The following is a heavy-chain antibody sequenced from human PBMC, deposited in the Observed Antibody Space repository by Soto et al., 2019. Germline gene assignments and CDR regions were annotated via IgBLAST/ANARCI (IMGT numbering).Heavy chain of an antibody. CDR3: AREVAVDEGYYYYMDV. CDR1: GDSVSSNSAA. D-gene: IGHD6-19*01. V-gene: IGHV6-1*01. J-gene: IGHJ6*03. Sequence: QVQLQQSGPGLVKPSQTLSLTCAISGDSVSSNSAAWNWIRQSPSTGLEWLGSTYYRSKWYNDYAVSVKSRITSNPDTSKNQFSLQLSSVTPEDTAVYYCAREVAVDEGYYYYMDVWGNGTTVTVSS. CDR2: TYYRSKWYN.